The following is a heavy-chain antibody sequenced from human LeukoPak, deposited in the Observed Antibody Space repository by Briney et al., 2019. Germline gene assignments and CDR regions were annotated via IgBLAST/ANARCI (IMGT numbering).Heavy chain of an antibody. CDR3: VRAGPNDHRFDY. J-gene: IGHJ4*02. V-gene: IGHV3-30-3*01. D-gene: IGHD1-1*01. CDR1: EFMLTNYA. Sequence: PGGSLRLSCAASEFMLTNYAMHWVRQAPGKGLEWVAVISYHGTSKYYADSVKGRFTISRDISRNTLYLQMDSLRAEDTAVYYCVRAGPNDHRFDYWGQGTLVTVSS. CDR2: ISYHGTSK.